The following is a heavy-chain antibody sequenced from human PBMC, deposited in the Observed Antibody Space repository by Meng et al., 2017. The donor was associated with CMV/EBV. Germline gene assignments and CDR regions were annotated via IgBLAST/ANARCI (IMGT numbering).Heavy chain of an antibody. V-gene: IGHV1-69*10. Sequence: SVKVSCKASGGTFSSYAISWVRQAPGQGLEWMGGIIPILGIANYAQKFQGRVTITADKSTSTAYMELGSLRSEDTAVYYCARIYCSSTSCYRDYYYGMDVWGQGTTVTVSS. CDR1: GGTFSSYA. J-gene: IGHJ6*02. CDR2: IIPILGIA. D-gene: IGHD2-2*01. CDR3: ARIYCSSTSCYRDYYYGMDV.